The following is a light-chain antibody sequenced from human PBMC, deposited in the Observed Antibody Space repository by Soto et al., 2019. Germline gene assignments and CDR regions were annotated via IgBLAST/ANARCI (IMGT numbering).Light chain of an antibody. CDR2: DVV. CDR1: SSDIGAYNY. V-gene: IGLV2-14*03. Sequence: HSALTQPASVSGAPGQSITISCAGTSSDIGAYNYVSWYQHLPGKAPKLIIYDVVTRPSGISTRFSASKSGNTASLTISGLQAEDEADYYCSSYTTRNTEVFGTGTKVTVL. J-gene: IGLJ1*01. CDR3: SSYTTRNTEV.